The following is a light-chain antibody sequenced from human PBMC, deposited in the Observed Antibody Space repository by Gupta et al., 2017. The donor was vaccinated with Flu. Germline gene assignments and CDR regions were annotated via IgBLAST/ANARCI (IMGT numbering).Light chain of an antibody. J-gene: IGLJ3*02. CDR2: SNN. V-gene: IGLV1-44*01. CDR3: AAWADSLNGWV. Sequence: QSVLTQPPSASGTPGQRVTISCSGSSSNIGSNTVNWYQQLPGTAPKLLIYSNNQRPSGVPDRFSGSKSGTSASLALSGLQSEDEADYYCAAWADSLNGWVFGGGTKLTVL. CDR1: SSNIGSNT.